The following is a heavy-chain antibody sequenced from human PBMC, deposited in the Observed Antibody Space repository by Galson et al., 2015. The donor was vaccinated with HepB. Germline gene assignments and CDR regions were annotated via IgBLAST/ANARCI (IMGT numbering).Heavy chain of an antibody. D-gene: IGHD5-18*01. CDR3: ARGGRIQLWSIFAY. Sequence: SVKVSCKASGYTFTSYYMHWVRQAPGQGLEWIGTINPSGGAPTYAQKFQGRVTLTSDTSTSTVYMELSSLRSEDTAVFHCARGGRIQLWSIFAYWGQGTLVTVSS. CDR1: GYTFTSYY. J-gene: IGHJ4*02. CDR2: INPSGGAP. V-gene: IGHV1-46*01.